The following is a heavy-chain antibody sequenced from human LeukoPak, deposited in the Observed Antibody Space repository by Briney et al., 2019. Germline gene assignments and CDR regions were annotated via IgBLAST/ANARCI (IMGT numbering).Heavy chain of an antibody. CDR2: IIPIFGTA. D-gene: IGHD3-3*01. V-gene: IGHV1-69*13. J-gene: IGHJ5*02. CDR1: GYTFTSDG. Sequence: ASVKVSCKTSGYTFTSDGISWVRQAPGQGLEWMGGIIPIFGTANYAQKFQGRVTITADESTSTAYMELSSLRSEDTAVYYCARDLYYDFWSGYPTFDPWGQGTLVTVSS. CDR3: ARDLYYDFWSGYPTFDP.